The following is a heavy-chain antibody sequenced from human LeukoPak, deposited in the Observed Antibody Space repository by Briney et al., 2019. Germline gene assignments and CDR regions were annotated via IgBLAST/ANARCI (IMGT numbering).Heavy chain of an antibody. V-gene: IGHV1-69*06. CDR2: IIPIFGTA. Sequence: SVKVSCKASGGTFSSYAISWVRQAPGQGLEWMGGIIPIFGTANYAQKFQGRVTITADKSTSTAYMELSSLRSEDTAVYYCACEQQLASNYYYYMDVWGKGTTVTVSS. CDR1: GGTFSSYA. CDR3: ACEQQLASNYYYYMDV. D-gene: IGHD6-13*01. J-gene: IGHJ6*03.